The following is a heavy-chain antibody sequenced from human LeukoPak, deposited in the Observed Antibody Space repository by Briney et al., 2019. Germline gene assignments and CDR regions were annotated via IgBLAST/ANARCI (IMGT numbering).Heavy chain of an antibody. D-gene: IGHD6-13*01. V-gene: IGHV1-18*01. CDR2: ISAYNGNT. J-gene: IGHJ5*02. CDR1: GYTFTSYG. Sequence: ASVKVSCKASGYTFTSYGISWVRQAPGQGLEWMGWISAYNGNTNYAQKLQGRDTMTTDTSTNTAYMELRSLKSDDTAVYYCAREYSSSWYRWFDPWGQGTLVTVSS. CDR3: AREYSSSWYRWFDP.